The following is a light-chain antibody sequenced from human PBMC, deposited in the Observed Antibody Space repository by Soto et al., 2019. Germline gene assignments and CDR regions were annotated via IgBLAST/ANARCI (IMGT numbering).Light chain of an antibody. CDR1: QSVRSNY. Sequence: EIALTQSPDTLSLSPGERATLSCRASQSVRSNYLAWYQQKPGQAPRFLIYDVSSRATGIPDRFSGSGSGTDFTLTISRLEPEDFAVYYCQQYGSTPLTFGGGTKV. J-gene: IGKJ4*01. CDR3: QQYGSTPLT. CDR2: DVS. V-gene: IGKV3-20*01.